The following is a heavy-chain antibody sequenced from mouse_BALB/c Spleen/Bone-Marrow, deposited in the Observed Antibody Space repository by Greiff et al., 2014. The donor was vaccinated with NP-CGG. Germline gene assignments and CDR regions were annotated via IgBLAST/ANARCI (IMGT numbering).Heavy chain of an antibody. Sequence: QVQLQQPGAELVMPGASVKMSCKASGHTFTDYWMHWVKQRPGQGLEWIGAIDTSDSYTSYNQEFKGKATLTVDESSSTAYMQLSSLTSEDSAVYYCARSDYRFDPRPYWGQGTLVTVSA. CDR3: ARSDYRFDPRPY. J-gene: IGHJ3*01. CDR1: GHTFTDYW. D-gene: IGHD2-14*01. CDR2: IDTSDSYT. V-gene: IGHV1-69*01.